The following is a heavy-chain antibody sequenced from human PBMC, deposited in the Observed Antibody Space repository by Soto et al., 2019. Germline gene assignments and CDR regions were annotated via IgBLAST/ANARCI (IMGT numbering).Heavy chain of an antibody. Sequence: QVQLVESGGDLVKPGGSLRLSCAASGFTFSDYYMSWIRQAPGKGLEWVSSITSSGSTTYYTDSVKGRFTISRDNAKNSLSLQMNSLRAEDTAVYYCARERYSYGPYYFDYWGQGPLVTVSS. V-gene: IGHV3-11*01. D-gene: IGHD5-18*01. CDR2: ITSSGSTT. CDR3: ARERYSYGPYYFDY. CDR1: GFTFSDYY. J-gene: IGHJ4*02.